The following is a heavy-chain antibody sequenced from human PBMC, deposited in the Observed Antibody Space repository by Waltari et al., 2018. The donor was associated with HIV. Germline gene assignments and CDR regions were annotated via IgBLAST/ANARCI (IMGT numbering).Heavy chain of an antibody. V-gene: IGHV3-23*01. CDR1: GFALDTTG. CDR2: ISANDNST. Sequence: EVHLTESGGGLVQPGGSLRVSCLISGFALDTTGMTWVRQIPGRGREGVSSISANDNSTQYADSVKGRFSISRDISKNTVFLQMDSLKSDDTATYFCAKESFAATGPLEWWGQGVLVTVAS. CDR3: AKESFAATGPLEW. D-gene: IGHD2-8*02. J-gene: IGHJ4*02.